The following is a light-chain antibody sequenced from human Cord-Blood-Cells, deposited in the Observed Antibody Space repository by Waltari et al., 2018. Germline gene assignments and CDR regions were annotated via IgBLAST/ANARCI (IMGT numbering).Light chain of an antibody. Sequence: EIVLTQSPGTLSLSPGERSPLSCRASQSVSSSYLAWYQQKPGQAPRRLIYGASSRSTGIPDRFSGSGSGTDFTLTISRLEPEDFAVYYCQQYGSSLSITFGQGTRLEIK. V-gene: IGKV3-20*01. CDR3: QQYGSSLSIT. J-gene: IGKJ5*01. CDR2: GAS. CDR1: QSVSSSY.